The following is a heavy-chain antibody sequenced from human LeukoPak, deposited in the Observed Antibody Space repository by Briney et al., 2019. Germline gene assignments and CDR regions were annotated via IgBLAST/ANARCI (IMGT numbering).Heavy chain of an antibody. V-gene: IGHV3-53*01. D-gene: IGHD7-27*01. CDR3: AKTGGPWD. J-gene: IGHJ4*02. CDR2: IFSDGTT. Sequence: PGGSLRLSCAASGFTFSSYWMSWVRQAPGKGLEWVSVIFSDGTTYYTDSVRGRFTISRDNSKNTLYLQLNSLRAEDTAVYYCAKTGGPWDWGQGTLVTVSS. CDR1: GFTFSSYW.